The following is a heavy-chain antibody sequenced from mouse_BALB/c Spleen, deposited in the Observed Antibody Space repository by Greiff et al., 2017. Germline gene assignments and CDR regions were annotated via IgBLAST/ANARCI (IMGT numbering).Heavy chain of an antibody. D-gene: IGHD2-14*01. Sequence: EVQLQQSGPGLVKPSQSLSLTCTVTGYSITSDYAWNWIRQFPGNKLEWMGYISYSGSTSYNPSLKSRISITRDTSKNQFFLQLNSVTTEDTATYYCARGDYRYEWFAYWGQGTLVTVSA. CDR1: GYSITSDYA. J-gene: IGHJ3*01. CDR3: ARGDYRYEWFAY. V-gene: IGHV3-2*02. CDR2: ISYSGST.